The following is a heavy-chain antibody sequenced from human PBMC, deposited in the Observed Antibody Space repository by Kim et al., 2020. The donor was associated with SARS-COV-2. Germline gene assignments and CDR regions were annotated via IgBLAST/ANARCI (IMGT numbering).Heavy chain of an antibody. CDR2: ISSSSSYI. V-gene: IGHV3-21*01. D-gene: IGHD6-19*01. CDR3: ARGYSSGWGPFDY. J-gene: IGHJ4*02. Sequence: GGSLRLSCAASGCTFSSYSMNWVRQAPGKGLEWVSSISSSSSYIYYSDSVKGRFTISRDNAKNSLYLQMNSLRAEDTAVYYCARGYSSGWGPFDYWGQGTLVTVSS. CDR1: GCTFSSYS.